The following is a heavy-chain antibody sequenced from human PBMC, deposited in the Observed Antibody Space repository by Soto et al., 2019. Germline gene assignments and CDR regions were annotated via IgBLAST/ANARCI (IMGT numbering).Heavy chain of an antibody. V-gene: IGHV3-21*01. J-gene: IGHJ4*02. CDR1: GFTFRSFT. Sequence: GGSLRLSCAASGFTFRSFTMNWVRQAPGKGLEWVSTTSSNSAYIYYTDALRGRFTISRDNAKNSLHQQMNSLRAEDTAVYYCTTLYTSGYWGQGTLVTVSS. CDR2: TSSNSAYI. D-gene: IGHD1-26*01. CDR3: TTLYTSGY.